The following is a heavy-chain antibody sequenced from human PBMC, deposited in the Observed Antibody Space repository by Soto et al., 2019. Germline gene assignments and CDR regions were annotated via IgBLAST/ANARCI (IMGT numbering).Heavy chain of an antibody. J-gene: IGHJ2*01. V-gene: IGHV1-3*04. Sequence: QVQVVQSGAEVKKPGASVRLSCKTSGYSFTSCAIHWVRLAPGQRFEWMGRINTDSGNTKYSQKIQGRVTITRDTAASTTKMEATSLTFEDTATYYCVRDRAVDWYLDLWGRGTLVTVSS. D-gene: IGHD6-19*01. CDR3: VRDRAVDWYLDL. CDR1: GYSFTSCA. CDR2: INTDSGNT.